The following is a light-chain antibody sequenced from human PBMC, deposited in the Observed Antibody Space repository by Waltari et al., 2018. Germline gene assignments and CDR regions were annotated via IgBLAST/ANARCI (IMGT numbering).Light chain of an antibody. J-gene: IGKJ1*01. CDR3: QQRINWPRT. CDR2: AAA. V-gene: IGKV3-11*01. CDR1: QSVSSY. Sequence: EIVLTQSPATLSLSPGERATLSCRASQSVSSYLAWYQQKPGQAPRLLIYAAANRATGIPARFSGSGSGIDFTLTISSLEPEDFSVYYCQQRINWPRTFGQGTKVEIK.